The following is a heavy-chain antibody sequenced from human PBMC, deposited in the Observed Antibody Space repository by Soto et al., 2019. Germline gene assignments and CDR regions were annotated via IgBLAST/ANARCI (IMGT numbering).Heavy chain of an antibody. J-gene: IGHJ5*02. V-gene: IGHV3-74*01. CDR3: ATGRMYGSGSYDWFDP. CDR1: GFTFSSYW. Sequence: GGSLRLSCAASGFTFSSYWMHWVRQAPGKGLVWVSRINSDGSSTSYADSVKGRFTISRDNAKNTLYLQMNSLIAEDTAVYYCATGRMYGSGSYDWFDPWGQGTLVTVSS. D-gene: IGHD3-10*01. CDR2: INSDGSST.